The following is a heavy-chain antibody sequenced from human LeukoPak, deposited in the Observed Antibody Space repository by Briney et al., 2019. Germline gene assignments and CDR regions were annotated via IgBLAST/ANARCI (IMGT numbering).Heavy chain of an antibody. CDR1: GFTFSSYS. CDR3: ARYSSSSLAFDI. CDR2: ISSSSSYI. Sequence: SGGSLRLSCAASGFTFSSYSMTWVRQAPGKGLEWVSSISSSSSYIYYVDSVKGRFTISRDNAKNSLYLQMNSLRAEDTAVYYCARYSSSSLAFDIWGQGTMVTVSS. D-gene: IGHD6-6*01. J-gene: IGHJ3*02. V-gene: IGHV3-21*01.